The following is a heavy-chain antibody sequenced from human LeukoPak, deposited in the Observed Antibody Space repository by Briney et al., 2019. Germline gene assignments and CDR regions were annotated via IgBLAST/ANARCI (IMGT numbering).Heavy chain of an antibody. CDR1: GFTFSSYA. Sequence: GGSLRLSCAASGFTFSSYAMSWVRQAPGKGLEWVSVIYSGGSTNYADSVKGRFTISRDESKNTLNLQMNSLRAEDTAVYYCARAWSHDSSGPGGWGQGTLVTVSS. J-gene: IGHJ4*02. D-gene: IGHD3-22*01. CDR2: IYSGGST. CDR3: ARAWSHDSSGPGG. V-gene: IGHV3-53*01.